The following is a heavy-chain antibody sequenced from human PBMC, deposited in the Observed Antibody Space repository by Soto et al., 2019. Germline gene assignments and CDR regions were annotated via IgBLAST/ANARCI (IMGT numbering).Heavy chain of an antibody. CDR3: ARGGSHYEDVIHGAFDI. V-gene: IGHV1-18*01. CDR2: ISAYNGNT. J-gene: IGHJ3*02. D-gene: IGHD1-26*01. CDR1: GYTFTSYG. Sequence: QVQLVQSGAEVKKPGASVKVSCKASGYTFTSYGISWVRQAPGQGLEWMGWISAYNGNTNYAQKLQGRVNMTTETSTSTAYMEVRSLRSDDTAVYYCARGGSHYEDVIHGAFDIWGQGTMVTVSS.